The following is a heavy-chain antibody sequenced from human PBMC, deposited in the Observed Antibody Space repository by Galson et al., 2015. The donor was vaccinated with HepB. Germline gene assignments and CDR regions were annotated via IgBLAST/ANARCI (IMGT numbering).Heavy chain of an antibody. Sequence: SVKVSCKASGGTFSSYAISWVRQAPGQGLEWMGGIIPIFGTANYAQKFQGRVTITADESTGTAYMELSSLRPEDTAVYYCASVVIAATQYYYYYGMDVWGQGTTVTVSS. CDR1: GGTFSSYA. CDR2: IIPIFGTA. J-gene: IGHJ6*02. V-gene: IGHV1-69*13. CDR3: ASVVIAATQYYYYYGMDV. D-gene: IGHD2-15*01.